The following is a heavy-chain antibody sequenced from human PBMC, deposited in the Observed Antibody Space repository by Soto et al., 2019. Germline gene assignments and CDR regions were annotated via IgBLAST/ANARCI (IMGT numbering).Heavy chain of an antibody. CDR1: GGSISSYY. V-gene: IGHV4-59*01. D-gene: IGHD5-18*01. CDR3: ARGGDTAMVTG. CDR2: IYYSGST. Sequence: TSETLSLTCTVSGGSISSYYWSWTRQPPGKGLEWIGYIYYSGSTNYNPSLKSRVTISVDTSKNQFSLKLSSVTAADTAVYYCARGGDTAMVTGWGQGTLVTVSS. J-gene: IGHJ4*02.